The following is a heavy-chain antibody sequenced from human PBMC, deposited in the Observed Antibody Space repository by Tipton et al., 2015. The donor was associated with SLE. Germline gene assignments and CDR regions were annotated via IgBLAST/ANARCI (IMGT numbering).Heavy chain of an antibody. CDR1: GGSFSGYY. V-gene: IGHV4-34*01. J-gene: IGHJ4*02. Sequence: TLSLTCAVYGGSFSGYYWSWIRQPPGKGLEWFGEINHSGSTNYNPSLKSRVTISVDTSKNQFSLKLSSVTAADTAVYYCARDYSSIAAAGTWEFDYWGQGTLVTVSS. CDR2: INHSGST. CDR3: ARDYSSIAAAGTWEFDY. D-gene: IGHD6-13*01.